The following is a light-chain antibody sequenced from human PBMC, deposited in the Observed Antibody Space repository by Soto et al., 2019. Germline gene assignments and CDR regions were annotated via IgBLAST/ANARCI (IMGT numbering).Light chain of an antibody. CDR1: SSDVGGYNY. J-gene: IGLJ1*01. Sequence: FVLTQPPSASGSPGQAVAISCTGTSSDVGGYNYVSWYQQHPGKAPKLLIYEVTKRPSGVPDRFSGSKSGSTASLTVSGLQAEDEADYYCCSYGGNDNYVFGTGTKVTVL. CDR2: EVT. CDR3: CSYGGNDNYV. V-gene: IGLV2-8*01.